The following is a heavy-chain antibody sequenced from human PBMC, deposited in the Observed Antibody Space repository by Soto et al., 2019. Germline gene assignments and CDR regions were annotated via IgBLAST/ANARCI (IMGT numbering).Heavy chain of an antibody. V-gene: IGHV3-7*01. Sequence: HPGGSLRLSCAASGSTLSHDWMSWVRQAPGKGLEWVANIKKDGSDKYYVDSVKGRFTISRDNARNSVYLQMNSLRAEDTAVYYCATISSPDDYWGQGTPVTVSS. CDR3: ATISSPDDY. D-gene: IGHD2-2*01. CDR2: IKKDGSDK. CDR1: GSTLSHDW. J-gene: IGHJ4*02.